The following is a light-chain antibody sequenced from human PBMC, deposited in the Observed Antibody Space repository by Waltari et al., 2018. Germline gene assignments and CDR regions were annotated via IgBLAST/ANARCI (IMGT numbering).Light chain of an antibody. Sequence: DIVLTQSPSTLYFSPGERTTLFCRASQSGGRTLAWYHQTPGQAPRLLIYGTSSRATDIPDRFSGSGSGTDFSLIIKILEPEYFAVYYCQHYVRLPVTFGPGTKVEIK. J-gene: IGKJ1*01. CDR2: GTS. V-gene: IGKV3-20*01. CDR3: QHYVRLPVT. CDR1: QSGGRT.